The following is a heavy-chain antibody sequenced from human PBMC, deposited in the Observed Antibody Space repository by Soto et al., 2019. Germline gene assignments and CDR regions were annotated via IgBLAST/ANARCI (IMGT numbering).Heavy chain of an antibody. D-gene: IGHD3-9*01. V-gene: IGHV3-48*02. CDR2: ISSGSKTI. CDR3: AREDILGVRSFDY. J-gene: IGHJ4*02. CDR1: GFTFSGYS. Sequence: GALRLSCAASGFTFSGYSVNWVRQAPGKGLEWVSYISSGSKTIYYAESVKGRFTVSRDNARNSQYLQMNNLRDEDTAVYYCAREDILGVRSFDYWGQGTLVTVYS.